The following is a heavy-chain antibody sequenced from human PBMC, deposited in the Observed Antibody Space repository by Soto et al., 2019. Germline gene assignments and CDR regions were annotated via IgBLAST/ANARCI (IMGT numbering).Heavy chain of an antibody. CDR3: AKATPIWFGELLSPYYYYYGMDV. CDR1: GFTFSSYG. CDR2: ISYDGSNK. D-gene: IGHD3-10*01. J-gene: IGHJ6*02. Sequence: GGSLRLSWAASGFTFSSYGMHWVRQAPGKGLEWVAVISYDGSNKYYADSVKGRFTISRDNSKNTLYLQMNSLRAEDTAVYYCAKATPIWFGELLSPYYYYYGMDVWGQGTTVTVSS. V-gene: IGHV3-30*18.